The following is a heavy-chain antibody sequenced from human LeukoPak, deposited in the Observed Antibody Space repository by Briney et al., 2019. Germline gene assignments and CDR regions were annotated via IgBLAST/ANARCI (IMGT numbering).Heavy chain of an antibody. CDR1: GYTFTNYY. Sequence: ASVKVSCKASGYTFTNYYIHWVRQAPGQGLEWMGIINPGGRSTSYAQKFQGRVTMTRDTSTSTVYMELSSLRSEDTAVYYCAREMQLVLVGVLGYWGQGTLVTVSS. CDR3: AREMQLVLVGVLGY. J-gene: IGHJ4*02. V-gene: IGHV1-46*01. D-gene: IGHD6-6*01. CDR2: INPGGRST.